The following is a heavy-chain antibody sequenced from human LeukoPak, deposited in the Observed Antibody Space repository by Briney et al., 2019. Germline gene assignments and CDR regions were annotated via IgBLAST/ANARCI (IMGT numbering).Heavy chain of an antibody. CDR2: ISYDGSNK. V-gene: IGHV3-30-3*01. Sequence: GGSLRLSCAASGFTFSSYAMHWVRQAPGNGLEWVAVISYDGSNKYYADSVKGRFTISRDNSKNTLYLQMNSLRAEDTAVYYCAREYQLLYNYWGQGTLVTVSS. CDR3: AREYQLLYNY. J-gene: IGHJ4*02. D-gene: IGHD2-2*02. CDR1: GFTFSSYA.